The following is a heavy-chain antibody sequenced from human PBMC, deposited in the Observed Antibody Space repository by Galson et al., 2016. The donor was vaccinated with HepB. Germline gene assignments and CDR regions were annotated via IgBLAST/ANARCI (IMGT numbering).Heavy chain of an antibody. J-gene: IGHJ6*02. D-gene: IGHD5-12*01. Sequence: LSLTCSVSGASVSSGSYYWSWLRQPPGKGLEWIGYINYSVSTNYNPSLKSRVTISIDTSKNHFSLNLSSVTAADTAVYYCARDLAVNTVASYGMDVWGQGTSVIVSS. CDR1: GASVSSGSYY. V-gene: IGHV4-61*03. CDR2: INYSVST. CDR3: ARDLAVNTVASYGMDV.